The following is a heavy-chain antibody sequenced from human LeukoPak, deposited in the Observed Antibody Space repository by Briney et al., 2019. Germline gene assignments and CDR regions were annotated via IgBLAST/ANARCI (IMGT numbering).Heavy chain of an antibody. CDR3: ARDYYYGSGSYYNWFDP. D-gene: IGHD3-10*01. CDR1: GGSISSYY. Sequence: SETLSLTCTVSGGSISSYYWSWIRQPAGKGLEWIGRIYTSGSTNYNPSLKSRVTISVDTSKNQFSLKLSSVTAADTAVYYCARDYYYGSGSYYNWFDPWGQGTLVTVSS. J-gene: IGHJ5*02. CDR2: IYTSGST. V-gene: IGHV4-4*07.